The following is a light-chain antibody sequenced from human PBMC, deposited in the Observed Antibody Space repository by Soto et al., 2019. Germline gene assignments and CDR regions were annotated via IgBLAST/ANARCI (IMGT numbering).Light chain of an antibody. Sequence: QSVLTQPPSASGTPGQRVTISCSGSSSNIGNFYVYWYQQLPGTAPKLLIYKNNQRPLGVPDRFSGSKSGTSASLAISGLRSEDEADDYCAAWDDSLSSGGVFGGGTQLTVL. CDR2: KNN. CDR3: AAWDDSLSSGGV. J-gene: IGLJ7*01. V-gene: IGLV1-47*01. CDR1: SSNIGNFY.